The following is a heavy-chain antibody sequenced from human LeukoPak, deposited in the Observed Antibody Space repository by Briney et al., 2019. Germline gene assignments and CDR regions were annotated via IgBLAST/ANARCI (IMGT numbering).Heavy chain of an antibody. V-gene: IGHV4-38-2*01. CDR3: ARGRPNFYCSSTSCYRPRWFDP. J-gene: IGHJ5*02. CDR1: GYSISSGYY. D-gene: IGHD2-2*01. CDR2: IYHSGST. Sequence: ASETPSLTCAVSGYSISSGYYWGWIRQPPGKGLEWIGSIYHSGSTYYNPSLKSRVTISVDTSKSQFSLKLSSVTAADTAVYYCARGRPNFYCSSTSCYRPRWFDPWGQGTLVTVSS.